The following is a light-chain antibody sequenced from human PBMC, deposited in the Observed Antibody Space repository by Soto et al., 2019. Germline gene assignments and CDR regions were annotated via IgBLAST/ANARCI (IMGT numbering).Light chain of an antibody. CDR2: KAS. CDR1: QSVSSW. V-gene: IGKV1-5*03. Sequence: DIQITQSPSTLSSSVLERFTITCRASQSVSSWLAWFQQKPGKAPKLLIYKASTLQSGVSSRFSGGGSGTEFTLTISSLQPDDFATYYCQQYKTYWTFGPGTKVDIK. CDR3: QQYKTYWT. J-gene: IGKJ1*01.